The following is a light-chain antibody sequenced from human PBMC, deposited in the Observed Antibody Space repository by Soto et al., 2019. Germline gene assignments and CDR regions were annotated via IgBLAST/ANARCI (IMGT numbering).Light chain of an antibody. CDR2: DVS. J-gene: IGLJ2*01. CDR1: RRDVGGYNY. Sequence: QSALTQPASVSGSPGQSITISCTGTRRDVGGYNYVSWYQQHPGKAPKLMIYDVSNRPSGVSNRFSGSKSGNTASLTISGLQAEDGADYYCSSYTSSSTVVFGGGTKLTVL. V-gene: IGLV2-14*01. CDR3: SSYTSSSTVV.